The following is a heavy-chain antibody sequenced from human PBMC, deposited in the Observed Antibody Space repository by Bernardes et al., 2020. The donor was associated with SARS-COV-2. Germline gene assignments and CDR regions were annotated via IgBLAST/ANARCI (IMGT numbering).Heavy chain of an antibody. CDR1: GGSVSVGNNH. CDR2: ISTSGTT. D-gene: IGHD3-22*01. CDR3: ARSGHYYDTTGYWDNWFDP. J-gene: IGHJ5*02. V-gene: IGHV4-61*09. Sequence: SETLSLTCTVSGGSVSVGNNHWSWLRQPAGKGPEWIGQISTSGTTNYNPSLKSRVTISMDTSKNQFSLTVGSATAADTAVYYCARSGHYYDTTGYWDNWFDPWGQGALVTVSS.